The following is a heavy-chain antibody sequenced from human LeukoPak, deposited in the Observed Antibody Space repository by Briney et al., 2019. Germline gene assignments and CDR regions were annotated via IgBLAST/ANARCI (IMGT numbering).Heavy chain of an antibody. Sequence: GGSLRLSCAASGFTFSSYWMSWVRQAPGKGQEWVANIKQDGSEKYYVDSVKGRFTISRDNAKNSLYLQMNSLRAEDTAVYYCARENYDFWSGLNWFDPWGQGTLVTVSS. CDR3: ARENYDFWSGLNWFDP. CDR1: GFTFSSYW. D-gene: IGHD3-3*01. CDR2: IKQDGSEK. J-gene: IGHJ5*02. V-gene: IGHV3-7*01.